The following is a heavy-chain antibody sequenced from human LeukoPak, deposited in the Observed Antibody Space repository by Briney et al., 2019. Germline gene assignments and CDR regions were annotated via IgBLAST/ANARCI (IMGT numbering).Heavy chain of an antibody. CDR1: GGSISSYY. Sequence: PSETLSLTCTVSGGSISSYYWSWIRQPPGKGLEWIGYIYYSGSTNYNPSLKSRVTISVDTSKNQFSLKLSSVTAADTAVYYCARLQDPGGSGSYYRPNYYYYGMDVWGQGTTVTVSS. J-gene: IGHJ6*02. V-gene: IGHV4-59*08. D-gene: IGHD3-10*01. CDR2: IYYSGST. CDR3: ARLQDPGGSGSYYRPNYYYYGMDV.